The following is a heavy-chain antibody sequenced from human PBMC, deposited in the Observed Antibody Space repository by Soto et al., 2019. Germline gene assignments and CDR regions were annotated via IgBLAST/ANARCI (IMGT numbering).Heavy chain of an antibody. J-gene: IGHJ4*02. D-gene: IGHD4-17*01. V-gene: IGHV4-30-4*08. CDR2: INHSGRT. Sequence: SETLSLTCTVSGVSISSGDYYWGWIRQRQGKGLEWIGNINHSGRTYYNPSLKSLMIMSVDTSKNHFARNLDTVTAADTAMYFCASVRGGDSDYYFDYWGQGTLVTVSS. CDR1: GVSISSGDYY. CDR3: ASVRGGDSDYYFDY.